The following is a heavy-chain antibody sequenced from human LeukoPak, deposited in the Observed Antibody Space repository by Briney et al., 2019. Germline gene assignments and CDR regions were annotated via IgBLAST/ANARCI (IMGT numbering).Heavy chain of an antibody. V-gene: IGHV1-18*01. D-gene: IGHD6-13*01. J-gene: IGHJ6*03. CDR2: ISTYNDNT. CDR1: GYTFTSYG. Sequence: ASVKVSCKASGYTFTSYGIIWVRQAPGQGLEWMGWISTYNDNTNSAQKLQGRVTMTTDTSTSTAYMELRSLSSDATAVYYCATVVSPGYSSTWYGLYYYYYMDVWGKGTTVTVSS. CDR3: ATVVSPGYSSTWYGLYYYYYMDV.